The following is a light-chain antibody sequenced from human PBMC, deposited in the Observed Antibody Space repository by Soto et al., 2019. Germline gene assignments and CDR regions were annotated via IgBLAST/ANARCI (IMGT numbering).Light chain of an antibody. CDR2: DVT. CDR1: SSDVGGYNS. CDR3: CSYADSYTLVV. V-gene: IGLV2-11*01. J-gene: IGLJ2*01. Sequence: QSVLTQPRSVSGSPGQSVTISCTGTSSDVGGYNSVSWYQYHPGEAPKLMIYDVTERPSGVPDRFSGSKSGNTASLTISGLQAEDEADYYCCSYADSYTLVVFGGGTKLTVL.